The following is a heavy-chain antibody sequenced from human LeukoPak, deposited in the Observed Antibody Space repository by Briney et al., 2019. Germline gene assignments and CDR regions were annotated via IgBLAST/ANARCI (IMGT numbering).Heavy chain of an antibody. J-gene: IGHJ6*03. D-gene: IGHD3-10*01. Sequence: SETLSLTCAVYGGSFSDYYWSWIRQSPGKGLEWIGEINHSGSTNYNPSLKSRVTISVDTSKNQFSLKLSSVTAADTAVYYCARALYYYGSGSLAYYYYYMDVWGKGTTVTISS. CDR3: ARALYYYGSGSLAYYYYYMDV. CDR2: INHSGST. CDR1: GGSFSDYY. V-gene: IGHV4-34*01.